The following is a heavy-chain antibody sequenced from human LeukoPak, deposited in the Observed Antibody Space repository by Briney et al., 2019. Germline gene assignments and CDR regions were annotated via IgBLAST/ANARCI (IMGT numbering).Heavy chain of an antibody. CDR1: GGSFSGYY. CDR3: ARGLTYYYDSSGYRNWFDP. V-gene: IGHV4-34*01. CDR2: INHSGST. D-gene: IGHD3-22*01. Sequence: PSETLSLTCAVYGGSFSGYYWSWIRQPPGKGLEWIGEINHSGSTNYNPSLKSRVTISVDTSKNQFSLELSSVTAADTAVYYCARGLTYYYDSSGYRNWFDPRGQGTLVTVSS. J-gene: IGHJ5*02.